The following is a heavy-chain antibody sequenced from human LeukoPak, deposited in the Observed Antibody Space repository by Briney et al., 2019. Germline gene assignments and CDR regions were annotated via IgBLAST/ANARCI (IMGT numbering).Heavy chain of an antibody. CDR3: PKGPPEYRSSTSCYRLEP. CDR2: ISYDGSNK. CDR1: GLTFSSYA. V-gene: IGHV3-30-3*01. D-gene: IGHD2-2*01. Sequence: GGSLRLSCAASGLTFSSYAMHWVRQAPGKGLGWVAVISYDGSNKYYADSGKGRFTISRDNSEKTLYLQMNRLRFEDSALYYCPKGPPEYRSSTSCYRLEPWGQGILVTVSS. J-gene: IGHJ5*02.